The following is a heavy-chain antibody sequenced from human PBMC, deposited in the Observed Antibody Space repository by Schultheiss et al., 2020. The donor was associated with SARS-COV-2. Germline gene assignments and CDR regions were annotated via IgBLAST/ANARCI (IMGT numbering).Heavy chain of an antibody. J-gene: IGHJ6*02. CDR2: INPNSGGT. Sequence: ASVKVSCKASGYTFTGYYMHWVRQAPGQGLEWMGWINPNSGGTNYAQKFQGRVTMTRDTSISTAYMELSRLRSDDTAVYYCARSVWDGQFYAWDVWGPGTTVTVSS. D-gene: IGHD2/OR15-2a*01. CDR1: GYTFTGYY. CDR3: ARSVWDGQFYAWDV. V-gene: IGHV1-2*02.